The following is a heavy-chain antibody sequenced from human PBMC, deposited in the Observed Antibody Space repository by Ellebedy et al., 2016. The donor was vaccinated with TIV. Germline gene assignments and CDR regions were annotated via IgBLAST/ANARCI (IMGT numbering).Heavy chain of an antibody. CDR2: ISYDGSNK. J-gene: IGHJ4*02. Sequence: GESLKISCAASGFTLSSYGIHWVRQAPGKGLEWVAVISYDGSNKYYADSVKGRFTISRDNSKNTLYLQMNSLRAEDTAVYYCATQLWNTEFWGQGTLVIVSS. CDR1: GFTLSSYG. CDR3: ATQLWNTEF. D-gene: IGHD5-24*01. V-gene: IGHV3-30*03.